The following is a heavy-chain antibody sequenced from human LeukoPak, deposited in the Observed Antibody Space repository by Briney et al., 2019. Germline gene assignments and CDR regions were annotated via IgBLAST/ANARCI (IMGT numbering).Heavy chain of an antibody. J-gene: IGHJ5*02. CDR2: MNPNTGNT. CDR3: ARAGFTLWGNWFDP. V-gene: IGHV1-8*01. CDR1: GYTFTSYD. Sequence: ASVKVSCKASGYTFTSYDINWVRQATGQGLEWMGWMNPNTGNTDYAQKFQGRVTMTRNTSISTAYMELSSLRSEDTAVYYCARAGFTLWGNWFDPWGQGTLVTVSS. D-gene: IGHD3-10*01.